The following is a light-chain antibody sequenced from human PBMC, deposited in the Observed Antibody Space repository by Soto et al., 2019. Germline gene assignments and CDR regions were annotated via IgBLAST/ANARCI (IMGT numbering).Light chain of an antibody. CDR1: QSVTIGY. CDR2: GAS. Sequence: QSPCTLSLSPGARATLSCRASQSVTIGYLAWFQHRPGQAPRLLIYGASTRATDIPARFSGSGSGTEFTLTISSLQSDDYAVYYCQQYNNLPRTLGGGTKVDI. J-gene: IGKJ4*01. CDR3: QQYNNLPRT. V-gene: IGKV3-15*01.